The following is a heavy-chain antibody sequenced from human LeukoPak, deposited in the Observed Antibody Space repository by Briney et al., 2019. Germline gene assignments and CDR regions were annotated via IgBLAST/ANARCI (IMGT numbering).Heavy chain of an antibody. CDR1: GGSLSGYY. CDR2: INHSGST. D-gene: IGHD3-10*01. V-gene: IGHV4-34*01. CDR3: ARAIRGGAFDI. Sequence: PSETLSLTCAVYGGSLSGYYWSWIRQPPGKGLEWIGEINHSGSTNYNPSLKSRVTISVDTSKNQFSLKLSSVTAADTAVYYCARAIRGGAFDIWGQGTMVTVSS. J-gene: IGHJ3*02.